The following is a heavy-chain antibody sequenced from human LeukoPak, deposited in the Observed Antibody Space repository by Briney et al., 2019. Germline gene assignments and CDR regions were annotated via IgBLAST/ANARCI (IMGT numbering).Heavy chain of an antibody. CDR3: ARGIFTGGTYYGY. Sequence: PGGSLRLSCAASGFTFSTYSMNWVRQAPGEGLQWVSSISSSSSYIYYADSVKGRFTISRDNSKNTVYLQMNSLRVEDTALYYCARGIFTGGTYYGYWGQGTLVTVSS. D-gene: IGHD1-26*01. V-gene: IGHV3-21*01. CDR2: ISSSSSYI. J-gene: IGHJ4*02. CDR1: GFTFSTYS.